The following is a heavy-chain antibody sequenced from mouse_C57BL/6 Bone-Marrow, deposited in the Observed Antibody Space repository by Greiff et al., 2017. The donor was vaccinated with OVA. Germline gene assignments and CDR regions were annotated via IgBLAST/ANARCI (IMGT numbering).Heavy chain of an antibody. CDR2: IRSKSNNYAT. CDR1: GFSFNTYA. V-gene: IGHV10-1*01. J-gene: IGHJ3*01. CDR3: VRTYYGGFAY. D-gene: IGHD1-2*01. Sequence: EVQRVESGGGLVQPKGSLKLSCAASGFSFNTYAMNWVRQAPGKGLEWVARIRSKSNNYATYYADSVKDRFTISRDDSESMLYLQMNNVKTEDTAMYYCVRTYYGGFAYWGQGTLVTVSA.